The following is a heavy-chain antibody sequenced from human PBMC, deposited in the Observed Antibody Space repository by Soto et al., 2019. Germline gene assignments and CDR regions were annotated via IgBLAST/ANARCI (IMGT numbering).Heavy chain of an antibody. J-gene: IGHJ4*02. CDR3: ARIRYSSGWYSYFDY. V-gene: IGHV2-26*01. CDR1: GFSLSNARMG. CDR2: IFSNDEK. D-gene: IGHD6-13*01. Sequence: HVTLKESGPVLVKPTETLTLTCTVSGFSLSNARMGVSWIRQPPGKALEWLAHIFSNDEKSYSTSLKSRLTISKDTSKSQVVLTMTNMDPVDTATYYFARIRYSSGWYSYFDYWGQGTLVTVSS.